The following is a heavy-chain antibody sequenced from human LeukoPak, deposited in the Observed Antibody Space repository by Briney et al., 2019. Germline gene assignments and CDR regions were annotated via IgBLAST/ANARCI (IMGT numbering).Heavy chain of an antibody. CDR1: GFTFSSYW. CDR2: ISGSGGST. D-gene: IGHD1-26*01. J-gene: IGHJ4*02. CDR3: AKLGSGGLFDY. V-gene: IGHV3-23*01. Sequence: GGSLRLSCAASGFTFSSYWLSWVRQAPGKGLEWVSGISGSGGSTYYADSVKGRFTISRDNSKNTLYLQMNSLRAEDTAVYYCAKLGSGGLFDYWGQGTLVTVSS.